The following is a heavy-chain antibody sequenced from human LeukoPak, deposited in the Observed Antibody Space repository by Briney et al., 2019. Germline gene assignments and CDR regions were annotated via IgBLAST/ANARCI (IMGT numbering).Heavy chain of an antibody. CDR3: ARPNYYDSSGPGAFDI. V-gene: IGHV4-59*08. CDR1: GGSISSYY. Sequence: PSETLSLTCTVSGGSISSYYWSWIRQPPGKGLEWIGYIYYSGSTNYNPSLKSRVTISVDTSKNQFSLKLSSVTAADTAVYYCARPNYYDSSGPGAFDIWGQGTMVTVSS. D-gene: IGHD3-22*01. J-gene: IGHJ3*02. CDR2: IYYSGST.